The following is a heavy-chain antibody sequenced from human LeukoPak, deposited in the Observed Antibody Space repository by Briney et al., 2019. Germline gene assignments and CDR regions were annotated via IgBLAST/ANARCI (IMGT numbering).Heavy chain of an antibody. J-gene: IGHJ4*02. CDR1: GGTFSSYA. V-gene: IGHV1-69*04. CDR3: ATYCSGGSCLDY. D-gene: IGHD2-15*01. CDR2: IIPILGIA. Sequence: GSSVKVSCKASGGTFSSYAIIWVRQAPGRGLEWMGRIIPILGIANYAQKFQGRVTITADKSTSTAYMELSSLRSEDTAVYYCATYCSGGSCLDYWGQGTLVTVSS.